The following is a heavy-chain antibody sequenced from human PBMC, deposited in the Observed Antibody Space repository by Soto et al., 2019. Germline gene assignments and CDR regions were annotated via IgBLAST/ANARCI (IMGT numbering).Heavy chain of an antibody. J-gene: IGHJ5*02. CDR1: GGMFYSSA. CDR3: ARSGVTGIVIPSHWFDP. V-gene: IGHV1-69*13. Sequence: SVKVSCKASGGMFYSSAINWVRQAPGQGLEWMGGIVPMNGSPKYAQEFLGRVTISADASATTAYMDLSGLKSEDTAIYYCARSGVTGIVIPSHWFDPWGQGTLVTVSS. CDR2: IVPMNGSP. D-gene: IGHD2-21*02.